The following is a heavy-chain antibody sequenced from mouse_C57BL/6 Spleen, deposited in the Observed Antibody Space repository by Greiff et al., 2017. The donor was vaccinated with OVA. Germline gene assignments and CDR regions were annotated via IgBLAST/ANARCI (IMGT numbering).Heavy chain of an antibody. J-gene: IGHJ3*01. D-gene: IGHD2-12*01. V-gene: IGHV1-59*01. CDR1: GYTFTSYW. CDR3: ARGNDAAWFAY. CDR2: IDPSDSYT. Sequence: QVQLQQPGAELVRPGTSVKLSCKASGYTFTSYWMHWVKHRPGQGLEWIGVIDPSDSYTNYNQKFKGKATLTVDTSSSTAYMQPSSLTSEDAAVYYCARGNDAAWFAYWGQGTLVTVSA.